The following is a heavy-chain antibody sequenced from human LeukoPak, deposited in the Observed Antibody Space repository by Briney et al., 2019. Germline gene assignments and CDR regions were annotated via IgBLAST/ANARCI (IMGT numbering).Heavy chain of an antibody. CDR2: IYYSGST. V-gene: IGHV4-61*01. CDR1: GGSVSSDSYF. Sequence: SETLSLTCTASGGSVSSDSYFWSWIRQPPGRGLEWIGYIYYSGSTNYNPSLKSRVTISVDTSKNQFSLKLSSVTAADTAVYYCARDPGARRGYYFDYWGQGTLVTVSS. CDR3: ARDPGARRGYYFDY. D-gene: IGHD7-27*01. J-gene: IGHJ4*02.